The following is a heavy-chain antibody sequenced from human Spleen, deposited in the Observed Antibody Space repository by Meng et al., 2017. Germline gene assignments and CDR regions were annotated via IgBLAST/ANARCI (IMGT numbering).Heavy chain of an antibody. Sequence: RLLQSGAEVKTPGAPVKVSCKPSGYNFPDYYIHWVRRAPGQGLEWMGRINPKSGDTHYAQKFQARVTMTGDTSISTAYVELSGLRSDDTAVYYCARVVLAFDYWGQGTLVTVSS. V-gene: IGHV1-2*06. CDR3: ARVVLAFDY. CDR1: GYNFPDYY. CDR2: INPKSGDT. J-gene: IGHJ4*02.